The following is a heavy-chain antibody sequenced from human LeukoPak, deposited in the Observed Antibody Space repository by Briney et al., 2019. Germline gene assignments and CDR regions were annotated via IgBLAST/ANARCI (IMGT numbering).Heavy chain of an antibody. CDR2: ISYDGSNK. CDR1: GFTFSSYG. J-gene: IGHJ4*02. CDR3: AKRQDGYNYNFDY. V-gene: IGHV3-30*18. Sequence: GSLRLSCVASGFTFSSYGMHWVRQAPGKGLEWVAVISYDGSNKYYADSVKGRFTISRDNSKNTLYLQMNSLRAEDTAAYYCAKRQDGYNYNFDYWGQGTLVTVSS. D-gene: IGHD5-24*01.